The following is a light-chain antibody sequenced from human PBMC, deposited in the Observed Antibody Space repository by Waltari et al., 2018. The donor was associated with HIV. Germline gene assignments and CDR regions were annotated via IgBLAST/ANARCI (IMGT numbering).Light chain of an antibody. Sequence: QLVLTQSPSASASLGASVKLTCTLPSGHSNYAIAWPQQQPEKGPRYLMNLNSDGSHNKGDGIPDRFSGASSGAERYRTISSLQSEDEADYYCQTWGTGTWVFGGGTKLTVL. V-gene: IGLV4-69*01. J-gene: IGLJ3*02. CDR1: SGHSNYA. CDR2: LNSDGSH. CDR3: QTWGTGTWV.